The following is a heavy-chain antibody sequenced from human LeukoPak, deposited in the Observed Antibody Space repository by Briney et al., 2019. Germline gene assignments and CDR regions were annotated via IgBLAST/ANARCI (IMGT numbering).Heavy chain of an antibody. CDR2: IYAGGST. V-gene: IGHV3-53*01. Sequence: GGSLRLSCAASGFTVSSNYMSWVRQAPGKGLEWVSVIYAGGSTNYADSVKGRFTISRDNSKNTLYLKINSLRDEDTAVYYCARGGATYGFILAFWGQGTLVTVSS. J-gene: IGHJ4*02. CDR3: ARGGATYGFILAF. D-gene: IGHD4-17*01. CDR1: GFTVSSNY.